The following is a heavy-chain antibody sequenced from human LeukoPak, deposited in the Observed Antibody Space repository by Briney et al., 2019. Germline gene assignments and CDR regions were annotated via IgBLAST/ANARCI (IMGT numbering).Heavy chain of an antibody. CDR3: ARDLGYPNWFDP. CDR2: ISSSSSYI. CDR1: GFTFSSYS. V-gene: IGHV3-21*01. J-gene: IGHJ5*02. Sequence: GGSLRLSCAASGFTFSSYSMNWVRQAPGKGLEWVSSISSSSSYIYYADSVKGRFTISRDNAKNSLYLQMNSLRAEGTAVYYCARDLGYPNWFDPWGQGTLVTVSS. D-gene: IGHD5-18*01.